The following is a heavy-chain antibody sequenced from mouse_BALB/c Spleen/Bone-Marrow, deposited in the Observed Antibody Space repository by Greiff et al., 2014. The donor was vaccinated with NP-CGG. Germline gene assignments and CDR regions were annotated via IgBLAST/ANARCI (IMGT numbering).Heavy chain of an antibody. J-gene: IGHJ4*01. CDR3: ARGGMITEDYAMDY. CDR1: GYSFTSYY. V-gene: IGHV1S56*01. CDR2: IYPGNVNT. Sequence: VMLVESGPELVKPGASVRISCKASGYSFTSYYIHWVKQRPGQGLEWIGWIYPGNVNTKYNEKFKGKATLTADKSSSTAYMQLSSLTSEDSAVYFCARGGMITEDYAMDYWGQGTSVTVSS. D-gene: IGHD2-4*01.